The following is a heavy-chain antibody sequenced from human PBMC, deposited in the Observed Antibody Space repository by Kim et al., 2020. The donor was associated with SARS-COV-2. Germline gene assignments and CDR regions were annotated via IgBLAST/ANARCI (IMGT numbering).Heavy chain of an antibody. J-gene: IGHJ4*02. CDR3: AREGYYYDSSGYFPSFDY. Sequence: SETLSLTCTVSGGSISSSSYYWGWIRQPPGKGREWIGSIYYSGSTYYNPSLKSRVTISVDTSKNQFSLKLSSVTAADTAVYYCAREGYYYDSSGYFPSFDYWGQGTLVTVSS. D-gene: IGHD3-22*01. V-gene: IGHV4-39*07. CDR1: GGSISSSSYY. CDR2: IYYSGST.